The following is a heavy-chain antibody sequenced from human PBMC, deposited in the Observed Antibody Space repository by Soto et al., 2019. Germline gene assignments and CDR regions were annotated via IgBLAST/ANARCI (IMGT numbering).Heavy chain of an antibody. CDR1: GGSISSGGYY. Sequence: SETLSLTCTVSGGSISSGGYYWSWIRQHPGKGLEWIGYIYYSGSTYYNPSLKSRVTISVDTSKNQFSLKLSSVTAADTAVYYCARVRRDGYNFPFDYWGQGTLVTVSS. CDR3: ARVRRDGYNFPFDY. J-gene: IGHJ4*02. V-gene: IGHV4-31*03. CDR2: IYYSGST. D-gene: IGHD5-12*01.